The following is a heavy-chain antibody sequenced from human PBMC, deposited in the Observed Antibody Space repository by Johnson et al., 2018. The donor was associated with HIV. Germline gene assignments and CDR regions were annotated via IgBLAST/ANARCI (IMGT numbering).Heavy chain of an antibody. V-gene: IGHV3-30*18. CDR3: AKIRTSGTGDAFDI. D-gene: IGHD1-14*01. CDR2: ISYDGSDK. J-gene: IGHJ3*02. CDR1: GFTFSDYY. Sequence: HVHLVESGGGVVQPGMSLRLSYADSGFTFSDYYMSWIRQAPGKGLEWVAVISYDGSDKYYADSVKGRFTVSRDSSKNTLYLQVNSLRAEDTAVYYCAKIRTSGTGDAFDIWGQGTMVTVSS.